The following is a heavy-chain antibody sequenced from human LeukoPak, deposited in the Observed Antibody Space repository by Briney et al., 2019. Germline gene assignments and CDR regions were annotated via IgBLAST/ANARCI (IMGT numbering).Heavy chain of an antibody. D-gene: IGHD3-10*01. J-gene: IGHJ6*02. Sequence: PGGSLRLSCAASGFTFSSYGMHWVRQAPGKGLEWVAVISYDGSNKYYADSVKGRFTISRDNSKNTLYLQMNSLRAEDTAVYYCANAMVRGVIMAPHYYYYGMDVWGQGTTVTVSS. CDR3: ANAMVRGVIMAPHYYYYGMDV. CDR1: GFTFSSYG. V-gene: IGHV3-30*18. CDR2: ISYDGSNK.